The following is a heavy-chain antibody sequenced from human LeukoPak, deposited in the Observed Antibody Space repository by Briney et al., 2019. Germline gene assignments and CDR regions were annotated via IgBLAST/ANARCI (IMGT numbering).Heavy chain of an antibody. D-gene: IGHD5-18*01. CDR1: GFTFSSYA. J-gene: IGHJ6*02. CDR2: ISYDGSNK. CDR3: ARDGYTANYYYGTDV. V-gene: IGHV3-30-3*01. Sequence: GRSLRLSCAASGFTFSSYAMHWVRQAPGKGLEWVAVISYDGSNKYYADSVKGRFTISRDNSKNTLYLQMNSLRAEDTAVYYCARDGYTANYYYGTDVWGQGTTVTVSS.